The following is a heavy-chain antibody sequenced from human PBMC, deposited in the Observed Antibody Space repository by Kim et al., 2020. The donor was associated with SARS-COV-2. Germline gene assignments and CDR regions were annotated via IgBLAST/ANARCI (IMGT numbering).Heavy chain of an antibody. CDR2: IYYSGST. CDR3: ARGWGYDFWSGNYYYYYGMDV. J-gene: IGHJ6*02. Sequence: SETLSLTCTVSGGTVSSGSYYWSWIRQPPGKGLEWIGYIYYSGSTNYNPSLKSRVTISVDTSKNQFSLKLSSVTAADTAVYYCARGWGYDFWSGNYYYYYGMDVWGQGTTVTVSS. V-gene: IGHV4-61*01. CDR1: GGTVSSGSYY. D-gene: IGHD3-3*01.